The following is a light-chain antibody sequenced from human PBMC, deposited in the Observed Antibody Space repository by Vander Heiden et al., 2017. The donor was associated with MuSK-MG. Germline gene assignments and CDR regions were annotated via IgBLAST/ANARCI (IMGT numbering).Light chain of an antibody. J-gene: IGKJ4*01. V-gene: IGKV2-28*01. CDR2: LGS. Sequence: DTVVTQSPFSLSVTPGEPASISCRSSESLVYRYGHSYLNWYVQKPGQSPQLLIYLGSVRADGVPDRFNGSGSGTDFTLTISRVEAEDVGVYYCVQVLQTLTFGGGTKVEI. CDR1: ESLVYRYGHSY. CDR3: VQVLQTLT.